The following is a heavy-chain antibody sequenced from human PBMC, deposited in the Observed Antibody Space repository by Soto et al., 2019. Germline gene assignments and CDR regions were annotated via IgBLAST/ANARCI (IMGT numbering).Heavy chain of an antibody. CDR3: SSDLSPY. CDR2: VNPTGGSP. V-gene: IGHV1-69*08. Sequence: GAPVEASCKASGGAFSSYTSSWVRQAPGQGLEWMVKVNPTGGSPTFGQKFQGRVTVTTATSTSTVYMEVSSLRSDDTAVYYCSSDLSPYWGQGTLVTVSS. CDR1: GGAFSSYT. D-gene: IGHD3-16*02. J-gene: IGHJ4*02.